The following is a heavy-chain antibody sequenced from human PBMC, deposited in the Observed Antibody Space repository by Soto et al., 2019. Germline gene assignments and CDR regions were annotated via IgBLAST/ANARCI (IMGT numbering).Heavy chain of an antibody. CDR2: INHSGRT. CDR1: GGSFSGYY. Sequence: QVQLQQWGAGLLKPSETLSLTCAVYGGSFSGYYWSWIRQPPGKGLEWLGEINHSGRTNYNPSLKSRVTISVDTSKNQFSLKLSSVTAADTAVYYCARGGGKQWLVRYHAFDIWGQGTMVTVSS. D-gene: IGHD6-19*01. V-gene: IGHV4-34*01. CDR3: ARGGGKQWLVRYHAFDI. J-gene: IGHJ3*02.